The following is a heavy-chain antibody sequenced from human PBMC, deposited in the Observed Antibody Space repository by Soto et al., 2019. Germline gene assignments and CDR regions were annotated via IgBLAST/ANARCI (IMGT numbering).Heavy chain of an antibody. J-gene: IGHJ6*02. V-gene: IGHV3-11*01. D-gene: IGHD3-3*01. Sequence: GGSLRLSCAASGFTFSDYYMSWIRQAPGKGLEWVSYISSSGSTIYYADSVKGRFTISRDNAKNSLYLQMNSLRAEDTAVYYCARGGNYDFWSGYFGGDYYYGMDVWGQGTTVTVSS. CDR2: ISSSGSTI. CDR3: ARGGNYDFWSGYFGGDYYYGMDV. CDR1: GFTFSDYY.